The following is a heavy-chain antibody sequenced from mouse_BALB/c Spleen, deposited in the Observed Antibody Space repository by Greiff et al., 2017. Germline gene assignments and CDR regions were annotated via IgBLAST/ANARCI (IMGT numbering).Heavy chain of an antibody. CDR1: GFSLPGYG. CDR2: IWGDGST. V-gene: IGHV2-6-7*01. J-gene: IGHJ4*01. D-gene: IGHD2-10*01. CDR3: ARDGLLYYYAMDY. Sequence: VKLVESGPGLVAPSQSLSITCTVSGFSLPGYGVNWVRQPPGKGLEWLGMIWGDGSTDYNSALKSRLSISKDNSKSQVFLKMNSLQTDDTARYYCARDGLLYYYAMDYWGQGTSVTVSS.